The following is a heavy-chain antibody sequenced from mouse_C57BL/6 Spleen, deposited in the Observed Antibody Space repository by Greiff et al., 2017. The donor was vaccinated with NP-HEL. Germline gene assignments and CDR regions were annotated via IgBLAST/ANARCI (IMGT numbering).Heavy chain of an antibody. CDR2: ISDGGSYT. J-gene: IGHJ2*01. V-gene: IGHV5-4*01. CDR1: GFTFSSYA. D-gene: IGHD3-1*01. CDR3: ARDRDFDY. Sequence: VQGVESGGGLVKPGGSLKLSCAASGFTFSSYAMSWVRQTPEKRLEWVATISDGGSYTYYPDNVKGRFTISRDNAKNNLYLQMSHLKSEDTAMYYCARDRDFDYWGQGTTLTVSS.